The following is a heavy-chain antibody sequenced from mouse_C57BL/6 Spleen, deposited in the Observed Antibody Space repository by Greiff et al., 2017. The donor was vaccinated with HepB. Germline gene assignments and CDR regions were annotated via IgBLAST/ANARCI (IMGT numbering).Heavy chain of an antibody. CDR2: ISSGGSYT. CDR1: GFTFSSYG. J-gene: IGHJ2*01. D-gene: IGHD2-3*01. V-gene: IGHV5-6*01. Sequence: VQLKESGGDLVKPGGSLKLSCAASGFTFSSYGMSWVRQTPDKRLEWVATISSGGSYTYYPDSVKGRFTISRDNAKNTLYLQMSSLKSEDTAVYYCARDDGYYAFDYWGQGTTLTVSS. CDR3: ARDDGYYAFDY.